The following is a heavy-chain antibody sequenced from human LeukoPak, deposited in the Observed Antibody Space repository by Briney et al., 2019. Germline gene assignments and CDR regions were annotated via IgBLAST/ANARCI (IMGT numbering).Heavy chain of an antibody. CDR3: ARGAYCSGGSCLQPKRYDH. Sequence: ASVKVSCKASGYTFTGYYMHWVRQAPGQGLEWMGRINPNSGGTNYAQKFQGRVTMTRDTSISTAYMELSRLRSDDTAVYYCARGAYCSGGSCLQPKRYDHWGQGTLVTVSS. CDR1: GYTFTGYY. J-gene: IGHJ4*02. D-gene: IGHD2-15*01. V-gene: IGHV1-2*06. CDR2: INPNSGGT.